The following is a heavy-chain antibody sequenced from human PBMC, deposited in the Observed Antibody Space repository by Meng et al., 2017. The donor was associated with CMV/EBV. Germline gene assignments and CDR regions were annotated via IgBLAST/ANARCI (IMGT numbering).Heavy chain of an antibody. V-gene: IGHV4-34*01. D-gene: IGHD2-2*02. Sequence: AETLSLTCAVYGCTFSGYYWSWIRQPPGKGLEWIGEINHSGSTNYNPSLKSRVTISVDTSKNQFSLKLSSVTAADTAVYYCARGRFVYCSSTSCYTRWNWFDPWGQGTLVTVSS. CDR3: ARGRFVYCSSTSCYTRWNWFDP. CDR2: INHSGST. CDR1: GCTFSGYY. J-gene: IGHJ5*02.